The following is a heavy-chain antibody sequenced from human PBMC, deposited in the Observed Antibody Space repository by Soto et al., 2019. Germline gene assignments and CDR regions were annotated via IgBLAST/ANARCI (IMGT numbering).Heavy chain of an antibody. Sequence: EVQLVESGGGLVQPGGSLRLSCAASGFTFSTYGMNWVRQAPGKGLEWVSFITSDSNYIQYADSVKGRFTISRDNAKNSLYLQMNSLRDEDTAVYYCARDGDGYDDFDYWGQGPLVTVSS. D-gene: IGHD3-3*01. V-gene: IGHV3-48*02. CDR1: GFTFSTYG. CDR3: ARDGDGYDDFDY. J-gene: IGHJ4*02. CDR2: ITSDSNYI.